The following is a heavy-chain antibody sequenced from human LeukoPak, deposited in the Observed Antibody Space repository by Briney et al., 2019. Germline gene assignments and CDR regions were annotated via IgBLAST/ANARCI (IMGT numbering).Heavy chain of an antibody. CDR2: IYYSGST. CDR3: ASSGVGASGLRAFDI. J-gene: IGHJ3*02. V-gene: IGHV4-59*08. D-gene: IGHD1-26*01. Sequence: SETLSLTCTVSGGSISTYYLSWIRQPPGKGLEWIGYIYYSGSTNYNPSLKSRVTISVDTSKNQFSLKLSSVTAADTAVYYCASSGVGASGLRAFDIWGQGTMVTVSS. CDR1: GGSISTYY.